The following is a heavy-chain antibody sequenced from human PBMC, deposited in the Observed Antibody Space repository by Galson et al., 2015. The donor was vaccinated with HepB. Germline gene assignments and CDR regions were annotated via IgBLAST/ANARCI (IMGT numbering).Heavy chain of an antibody. Sequence: SLRLSCATSGFTFDNFGMHWMRQAPGKGLEWVAIIWFDASNKYYADSVKGRFTISRDNAKNTLYLQMDSLRAEDTAVYYCARELRDPHLGELYPDRWGHGTLVTVSS. CDR1: GFTFDNFG. V-gene: IGHV3-33*01. J-gene: IGHJ5*02. CDR2: IWFDASNK. D-gene: IGHD3-16*01. CDR3: ARELRDPHLGELYPDR.